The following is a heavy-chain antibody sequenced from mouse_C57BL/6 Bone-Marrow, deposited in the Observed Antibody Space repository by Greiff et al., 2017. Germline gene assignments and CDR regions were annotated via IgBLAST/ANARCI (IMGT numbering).Heavy chain of an antibody. CDR3: ARRGKLDYDDAMDY. V-gene: IGHV1-81*01. J-gene: IGHJ4*01. D-gene: IGHD2-4*01. CDR2: IYPRSGNT. Sequence: QVQLKESGAELARPGASVKLSCKASGYTFTSYGISWVKQRTGQGLEWIGEIYPRSGNTYYNEKFKGKATLTADKSSSTAYMELRSLTSEDSAVYFCARRGKLDYDDAMDYWGQGTSVTVSS. CDR1: GYTFTSYG.